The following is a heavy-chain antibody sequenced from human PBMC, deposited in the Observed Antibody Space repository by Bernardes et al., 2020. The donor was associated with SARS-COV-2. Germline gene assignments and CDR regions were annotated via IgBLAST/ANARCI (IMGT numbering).Heavy chain of an antibody. CDR2: IVGGGGGT. J-gene: IGHJ4*02. Sequence: GGSLRLSCAASGFTFTTYGMSWVRQAPGKGLEWVSGIVGGGGGTHYADSVRGRFTISGDNSKSTLYLQMNSLRDEDTAMYYCAKEGGGSYGVFFDTWGQGALVTVSS. CDR3: AKEGGGSYGVFFDT. V-gene: IGHV3-23*01. CDR1: GFTFTTYG. D-gene: IGHD4-17*01.